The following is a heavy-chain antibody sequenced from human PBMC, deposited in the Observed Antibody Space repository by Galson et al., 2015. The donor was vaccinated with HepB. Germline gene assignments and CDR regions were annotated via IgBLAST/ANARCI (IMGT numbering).Heavy chain of an antibody. CDR2: ISGSGGST. J-gene: IGHJ5*02. D-gene: IGHD6-6*01. CDR1: GFTFSSYA. V-gene: IGHV3-23*01. CDR3: ARAARPDDWFDP. Sequence: SLRLSCAASGFTFSSYAMSWVRQAPGKGLEWVSAISGSGGSTYYADSVKGRFTISRDNSKNTLYLQMTSLRAEDTAVYYCARAARPDDWFDPWGQGTLVTVSS.